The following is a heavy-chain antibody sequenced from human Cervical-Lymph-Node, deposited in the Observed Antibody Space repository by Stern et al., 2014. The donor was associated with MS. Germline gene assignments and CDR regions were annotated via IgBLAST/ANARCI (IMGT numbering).Heavy chain of an antibody. CDR3: ASPNDYSNYVPFDS. D-gene: IGHD4-11*01. J-gene: IGHJ4*02. Sequence: EVQLVESGGGLVQPGGSLRLSCAASGFTFSSSSMSWVRQAPGKGLEWVSAISGSSGDIYYADSVKGRFSISRDNSKNTLYLQMNSLRVEDTALYYCASPNDYSNYVPFDSWGQGTLVTVSS. CDR1: GFTFSSSS. CDR2: ISGSSGDI. V-gene: IGHV3-23*04.